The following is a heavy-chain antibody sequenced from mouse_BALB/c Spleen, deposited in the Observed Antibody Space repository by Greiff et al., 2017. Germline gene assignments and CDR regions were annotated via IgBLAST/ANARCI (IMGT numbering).Heavy chain of an antibody. CDR3: ARGDYGNYGGAMDY. J-gene: IGHJ4*01. V-gene: IGHV1-55*01. D-gene: IGHD2-1*01. CDR2: IYPGDGST. CDR1: GYNFTSYW. Sequence: QVQLQQPGAELVKPGTSVKLSCKASGYNFTSYWINWVKLRPGQGLEWIGDIYPGDGSTKYNEKFKGKATLTADKSSSTAYMQLSSLTSENSAVYFCARGDYGNYGGAMDYWGQGTSVTVSS.